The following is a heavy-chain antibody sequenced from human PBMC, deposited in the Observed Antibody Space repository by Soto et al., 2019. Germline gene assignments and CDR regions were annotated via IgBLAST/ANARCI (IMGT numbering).Heavy chain of an antibody. D-gene: IGHD1-1*01. J-gene: IGHJ4*02. Sequence: EVQLVESGGGLVQPGGSLRLSCVASGFPFNTYGMNWVRQAPGKGLEWVSYISSSSGTISHADSVKGRFTISRDNAKNSLYLQMNSPRDEDTALYYCTRDLGIRGTITPDYWGQGTLVTVSS. V-gene: IGHV3-48*02. CDR1: GFPFNTYG. CDR3: TRDLGIRGTITPDY. CDR2: ISSSSGTI.